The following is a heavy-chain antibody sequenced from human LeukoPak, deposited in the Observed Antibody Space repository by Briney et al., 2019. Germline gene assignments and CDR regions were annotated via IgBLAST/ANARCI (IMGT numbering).Heavy chain of an antibody. Sequence: GESLKISCKGSGYSFTTFWIGWVRQMPGKGLEWMGIIYPDGSDTRYSPSFQGHVTISADKSISTAYLQWSSLEASDTAMYYCATSYCSGGSCYSGGPLDYWGQGTLVTVSS. V-gene: IGHV5-51*01. J-gene: IGHJ4*02. CDR1: GYSFTTFW. CDR3: ATSYCSGGSCYSGGPLDY. CDR2: IYPDGSDT. D-gene: IGHD2-15*01.